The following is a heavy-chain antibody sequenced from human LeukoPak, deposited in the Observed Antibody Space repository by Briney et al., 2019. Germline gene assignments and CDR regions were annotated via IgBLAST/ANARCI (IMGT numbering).Heavy chain of an antibody. J-gene: IGHJ2*01. CDR2: INPNSGGT. Sequence: ASVKVSCKASGYTFTGYYMHWVRQAPGQGLEWMGWINPNSGGTNYAQKFQGRVTMTRDTSISTAYMELRSLRSDDTAVYYCARTHGDYGWYFDLWGRGTLVTVSS. D-gene: IGHD4-17*01. CDR3: ARTHGDYGWYFDL. V-gene: IGHV1-2*02. CDR1: GYTFTGYY.